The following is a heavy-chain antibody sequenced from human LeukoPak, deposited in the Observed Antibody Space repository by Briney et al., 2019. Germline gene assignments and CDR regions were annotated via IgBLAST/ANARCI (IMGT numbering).Heavy chain of an antibody. CDR2: IKSKTDGGTT. V-gene: IGHV3-15*01. CDR3: TTRIRGVIGGGFDY. Sequence: PGGPLRLSCAASGFAFSNAWMSWVRQAPGKGLEWVGRIKSKTDGGTTDYAAPVKGRFTISRDDSKNTLYLQMNSLKTEDTAVYYCTTRIRGVIGGGFDYWGQGTLVTVSS. J-gene: IGHJ4*02. D-gene: IGHD3-10*01. CDR1: GFAFSNAW.